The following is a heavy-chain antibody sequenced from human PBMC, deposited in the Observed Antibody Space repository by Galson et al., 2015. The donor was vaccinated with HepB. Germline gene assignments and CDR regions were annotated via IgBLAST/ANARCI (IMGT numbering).Heavy chain of an antibody. D-gene: IGHD5-18*01. Sequence: SLRLSCAASGFTFSSYSMNWVRQAPGKGLEWVSYISSSSSTIYYADSVKGRFTISRDNAKNSLYLQMNSLRAEDTAVYYCARGPGAEDTAITGLSLDYWGQGTLVTVSS. V-gene: IGHV3-48*04. CDR2: ISSSSSTI. CDR3: ARGPGAEDTAITGLSLDY. J-gene: IGHJ4*02. CDR1: GFTFSSYS.